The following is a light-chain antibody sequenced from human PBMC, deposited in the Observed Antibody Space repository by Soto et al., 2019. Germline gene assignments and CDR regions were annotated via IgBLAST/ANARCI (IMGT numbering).Light chain of an antibody. CDR2: SAS. CDR3: QQRYNWPPIT. V-gene: IGKV3-15*01. CDR1: QSISSD. Sequence: EVVMTQSPATLSVSPGERATLSCRASQSISSDLAWYQQKPGQGPRLLIYSASTRATGIPARISGSGSGTDFTLTISSLEPEDFAVYYCQQRYNWPPITFGQGTRLEIK. J-gene: IGKJ5*01.